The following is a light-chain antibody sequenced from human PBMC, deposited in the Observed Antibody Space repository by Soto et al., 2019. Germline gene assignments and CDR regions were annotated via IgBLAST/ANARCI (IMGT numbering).Light chain of an antibody. V-gene: IGKV1-5*03. Sequence: DIQVTQSPSTLSGSVGDRVTITCRASQTISSWLAWYQQKPGKAPKLLIYKASTLKSGVPSRFSGSGSGTEFTLTISSLQPDDFATYYCQQVNVYPSTFGGGTNVDI. CDR3: QQVNVYPST. CDR1: QTISSW. J-gene: IGKJ4*01. CDR2: KAS.